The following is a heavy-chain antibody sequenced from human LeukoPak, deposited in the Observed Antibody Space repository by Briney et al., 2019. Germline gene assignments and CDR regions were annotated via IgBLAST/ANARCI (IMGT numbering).Heavy chain of an antibody. V-gene: IGHV5-51*01. Sequence: GESLKISCKGSGYSFTSYWIGWVRQMPGKGLEWMRIIYPGDSDTRYSPSFQGQVTISADKSISTAYLQWSSLKASDTAMYYCARHPINAVGDLLYYFDYWGQGTLVTVSS. CDR2: IYPGDSDT. J-gene: IGHJ4*02. CDR1: GYSFTSYW. CDR3: ARHPINAVGDLLYYFDY. D-gene: IGHD1-26*01.